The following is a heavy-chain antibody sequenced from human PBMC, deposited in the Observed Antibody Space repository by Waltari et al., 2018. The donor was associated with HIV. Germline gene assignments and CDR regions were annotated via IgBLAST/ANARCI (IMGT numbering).Heavy chain of an antibody. CDR3: ARDQIAGSEQFYFYGMDV. CDR2: ISSNWVSP. V-gene: IGHV3-64*01. CDR1: GFPFSSYA. J-gene: IGHJ6*02. D-gene: IGHD2-21*01. Sequence: EVQLVESGGGLVQPGGSLRLSCAASGFPFSSYAMHWVRQAPGKGIEYVSAISSNWVSPYYSNSVKGRFTIPRDNSKNTLYLQMGSLRPEDMAVYYCARDQIAGSEQFYFYGMDVWGQGTTVTVSS.